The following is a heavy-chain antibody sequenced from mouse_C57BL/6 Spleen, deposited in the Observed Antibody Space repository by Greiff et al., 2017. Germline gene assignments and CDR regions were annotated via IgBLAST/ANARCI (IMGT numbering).Heavy chain of an antibody. J-gene: IGHJ3*01. CDR3: ARTVYDYDGWFAY. CDR2: IYPGDGDT. D-gene: IGHD2-4*01. CDR1: GYAFSSSW. V-gene: IGHV1-82*01. Sequence: QVQLKESGPELVKPGASVKISCKASGYAFSSSWMNWVKQRPGKGLEWIGRIYPGDGDTNYNGKFKGKATLTADKSSSTAYMQLSSLTSEDSAVYFCARTVYDYDGWFAYWGQGTLVTVSA.